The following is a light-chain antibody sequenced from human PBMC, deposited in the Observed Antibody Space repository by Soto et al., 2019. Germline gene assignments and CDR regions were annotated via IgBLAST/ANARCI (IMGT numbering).Light chain of an antibody. CDR3: HQYDSSPLT. CDR2: GAS. CDR1: QSVSSSY. J-gene: IGKJ4*01. Sequence: EIVLTPSPGTLSLSPGERATLSCRASQSVSSSYLAWNQQKPGQAPRLLIYGASSRATGIPDRFSGSGSGTDFTLTISRLQPEDFAVYYCHQYDSSPLTFGGGTKVEIK. V-gene: IGKV3-20*01.